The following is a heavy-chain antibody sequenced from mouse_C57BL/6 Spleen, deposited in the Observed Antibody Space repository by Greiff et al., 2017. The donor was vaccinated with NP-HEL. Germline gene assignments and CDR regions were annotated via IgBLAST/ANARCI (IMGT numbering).Heavy chain of an antibody. D-gene: IGHD2-4*01. CDR3: ARIGENDYDGDRFAY. V-gene: IGHV1-9*01. J-gene: IGHJ3*01. Sequence: VKLMESGAELMKPGASVKLSCKASGYTFTGYWIEWVKQRPGHGLEWIGEILPGSGSTNYNEKFKGKATFTADTSSNTAYMQLSSLTTEDSAIYYCARIGENDYDGDRFAYWGQGTLVTVSA. CDR2: ILPGSGST. CDR1: GYTFTGYW.